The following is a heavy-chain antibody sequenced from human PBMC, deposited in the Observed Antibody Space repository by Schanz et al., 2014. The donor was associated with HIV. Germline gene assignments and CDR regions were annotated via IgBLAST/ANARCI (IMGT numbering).Heavy chain of an antibody. CDR2: SDSIGHEI. V-gene: IGHV3-48*01. D-gene: IGHD2-8*01. CDR1: GFGLSGYG. J-gene: IGHJ4*02. Sequence: DVQLVESGGGLVGTGGSLRLSCKASGFGLSGYGMSWVRQAPGQGLQWISYSDSIGHEIHYADSVKGRITISRDNGNNALYLQMNSLRAEDTAVYYCARDRPVNSYCSNGVCYPLWGQGTLVTVSS. CDR3: ARDRPVNSYCSNGVCYPL.